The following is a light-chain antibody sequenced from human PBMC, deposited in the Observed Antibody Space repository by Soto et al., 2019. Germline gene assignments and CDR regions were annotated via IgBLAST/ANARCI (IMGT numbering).Light chain of an antibody. Sequence: QSALTQPPSASGSPGQSVTLSCTGTSSDIGGYNYVSWYQQPPGKAPKLMIYEVTKRPSGVPDRFSGSKSGNTASLTVSGLQAEDEADYYCTSFAGNFNVVFGGGTKVTVL. V-gene: IGLV2-8*01. CDR3: TSFAGNFNVV. J-gene: IGLJ2*01. CDR2: EVT. CDR1: SSDIGGYNY.